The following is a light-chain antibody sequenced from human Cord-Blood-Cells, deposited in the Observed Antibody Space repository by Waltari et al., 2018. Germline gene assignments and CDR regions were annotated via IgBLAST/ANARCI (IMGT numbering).Light chain of an antibody. Sequence: SSELTQDPAVSVALGQTVRITCQGDSLRSYYASWYQQKPGQAPLLVIYGKNNRPSGIPERFSGSSSGNTASLTIPGAQAEDEADYYCNSRDSSGNHHVVFGGGTKLTVI. V-gene: IGLV3-19*01. CDR3: NSRDSSGNHHVV. CDR2: GKN. J-gene: IGLJ2*01. CDR1: SLRSYY.